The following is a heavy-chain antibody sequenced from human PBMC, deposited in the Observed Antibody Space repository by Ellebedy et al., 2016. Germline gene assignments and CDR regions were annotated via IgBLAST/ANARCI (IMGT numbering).Heavy chain of an antibody. J-gene: IGHJ4*02. Sequence: GGSLRLXCAASGFTFSSYAMSWVRQAPGKGLEWVSAISGSGGSTYYADSVKGRFTISRDNSKNTLYLQMNSLRAEDTAVYYCARLNGYDYGDYVVYWGQGTLVTVSS. CDR3: ARLNGYDYGDYVVY. V-gene: IGHV3-23*01. D-gene: IGHD4-17*01. CDR1: GFTFSSYA. CDR2: ISGSGGST.